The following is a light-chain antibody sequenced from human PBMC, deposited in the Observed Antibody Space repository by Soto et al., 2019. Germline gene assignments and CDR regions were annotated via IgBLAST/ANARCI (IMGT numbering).Light chain of an antibody. CDR1: TGAVTSGYY. Sequence: QAVVTQEPSLTVSRGGTVTLTCASSTGAVTSGYYPNWFQQKPGQALRELIYSTTNKHSWTPARFSGSLLGGKAALTLSGVQPEDEAEYYCLLSHGGARVFGGGTQLTVL. CDR2: STT. J-gene: IGLJ7*01. CDR3: LLSHGGARV. V-gene: IGLV7-43*01.